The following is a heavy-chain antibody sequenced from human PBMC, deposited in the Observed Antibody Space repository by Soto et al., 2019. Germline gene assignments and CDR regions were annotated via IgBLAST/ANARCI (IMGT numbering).Heavy chain of an antibody. CDR1: GFTFSDSG. Sequence: QVQLVESGGGVVQPGGSLRLSCATSGFTFSDSGMHWVRQAPGKGLEWVAVIWSDGSDKSYADSVEGRFTISRDNSKNTLYLKKNSLRAEERAVYYCVRGNRYSGSSGWGGGFDYWGQGTLVTVSS. J-gene: IGHJ4*02. V-gene: IGHV3-33*01. CDR2: IWSDGSDK. CDR3: VRGNRYSGSSGWGGGFDY. D-gene: IGHD6-6*01.